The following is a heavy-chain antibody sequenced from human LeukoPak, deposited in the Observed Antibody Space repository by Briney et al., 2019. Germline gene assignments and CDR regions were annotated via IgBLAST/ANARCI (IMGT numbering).Heavy chain of an antibody. D-gene: IGHD7-27*01. CDR3: ARDSQLTGVLY. J-gene: IGHJ4*02. CDR1: GGTFSSYA. Sequence: ASVKVSCKASGGTFSSYAISWVRQAPGQGLEWMGRIIPILGIANYAQKFQGRVTITANKSTSTAYMELSSLRSEDTAVYYCARDSQLTGVLYWGQGTLVTVSS. V-gene: IGHV1-69*04. CDR2: IIPILGIA.